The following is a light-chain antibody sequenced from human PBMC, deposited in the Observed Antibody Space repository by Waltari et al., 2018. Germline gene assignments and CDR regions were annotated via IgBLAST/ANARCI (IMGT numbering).Light chain of an antibody. J-gene: IGLJ3*02. Sequence: QSALTQPASVSGSPGQSITISCTGTSGDIGNYKFVSWYQQEPGTAPKLIVYDVGQRPSGVANRFSGSKSGNTASLIISGLQAEDEADYYGSSDTATSSWVFGGGTKLTVL. V-gene: IGLV2-14*01. CDR3: SSDTATSSWV. CDR2: DVG. CDR1: SGDIGNYKF.